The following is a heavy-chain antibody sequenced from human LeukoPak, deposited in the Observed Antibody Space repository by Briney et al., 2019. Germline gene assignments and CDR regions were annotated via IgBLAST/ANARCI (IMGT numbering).Heavy chain of an antibody. D-gene: IGHD1-26*01. CDR3: ARDGLRGATYDY. CDR2: ISWNSGSI. J-gene: IGHJ4*02. CDR1: GFTFSGST. Sequence: GGSLRLSCAGFGFTFSGSTVHWVRQAPGKGLEWVSGISWNSGSIGYADSVKGRFTTSRDNAKNSLYLQMNSLRAEDTAVYYCARDGLRGATYDYWGQGTLVTVSS. V-gene: IGHV3-9*01.